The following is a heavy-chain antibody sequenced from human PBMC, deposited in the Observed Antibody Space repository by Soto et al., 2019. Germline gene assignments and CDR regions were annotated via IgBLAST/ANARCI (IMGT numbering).Heavy chain of an antibody. CDR3: ARRWGEGRVDY. CDR2: IYHSGNT. V-gene: IGHV4-4*02. J-gene: IGHJ4*02. Sequence: QVQLQESGPGLVKPSGTLSLTCAVSGGSISSSNWWSWVRQPPGKGLVWIGEIYHSGNTNYNPSLKTRVTMAGDKSRNQFSLKLSSVTAAHTAVYYCARRWGEGRVDYWGQGTLVTVSS. D-gene: IGHD3-10*01. CDR1: GGSISSSNW.